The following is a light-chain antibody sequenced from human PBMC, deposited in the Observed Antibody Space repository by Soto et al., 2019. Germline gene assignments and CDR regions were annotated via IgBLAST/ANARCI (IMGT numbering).Light chain of an antibody. CDR3: QQYDSSPRT. J-gene: IGKJ1*01. Sequence: EIVLTQSPGTLSLSPGERATLSCRASQSASSSYLAWYQQKPGQAPRLLIYRPSNRATGIPDRFSGSGSGTDFTLTISRLEPEDFAVYWCQQYDSSPRTFGQGTKVDIK. V-gene: IGKV3-20*01. CDR2: RPS. CDR1: QSASSSY.